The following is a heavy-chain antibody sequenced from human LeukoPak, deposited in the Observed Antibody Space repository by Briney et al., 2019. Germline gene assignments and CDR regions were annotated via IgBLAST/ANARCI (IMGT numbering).Heavy chain of an antibody. J-gene: IGHJ3*02. CDR1: GYTFTSYG. D-gene: IGHD1-26*01. CDR3: ARGPSGSYLGAFDI. CDR2: ISAYNGNT. V-gene: IGHV1-18*01. Sequence: ASVKVSCKASGYTFTSYGISWVRQAPGQGLEWMGWISAYNGNTNYAQKLQGRVTMTTDTSTSTAYMELRSLRSDDAAVYYCARGPSGSYLGAFDIWGQGTMVTVSS.